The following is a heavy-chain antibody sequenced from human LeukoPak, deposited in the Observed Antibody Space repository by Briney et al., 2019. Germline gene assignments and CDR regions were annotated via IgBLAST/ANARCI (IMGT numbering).Heavy chain of an antibody. D-gene: IGHD3-3*01. CDR1: GFTFSSYA. CDR2: ISGSGGST. CDR3: ARDLSGPRDY. J-gene: IGHJ4*02. V-gene: IGHV3-23*01. Sequence: GGSLRLSCAASGFTFSSYAMSWVRQAPGKGLEWVSAISGSGGSTYYADSVKGRFTISRDNAKNSLYLQMNSLRAEDTAVYYCARDLSGPRDYWGQGTLVTVSS.